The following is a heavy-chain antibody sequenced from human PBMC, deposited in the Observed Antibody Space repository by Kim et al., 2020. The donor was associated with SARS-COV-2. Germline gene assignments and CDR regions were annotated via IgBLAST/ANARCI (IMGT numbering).Heavy chain of an antibody. D-gene: IGHD3-10*02. CDR1: GYTFTSYG. CDR3: ARDENVFGDSADYYYYMDV. V-gene: IGHV1-18*01. J-gene: IGHJ6*03. CDR2: ISAYNGNT. Sequence: ASVKVSCKASGYTFTSYGISWVRQAPGQGLEWMGWISAYNGNTNYAQKLQGRVTMTTDTSTSTAYMELRSLRSDDTAVYYCARDENVFGDSADYYYYMDVWGKGTTVTVSS.